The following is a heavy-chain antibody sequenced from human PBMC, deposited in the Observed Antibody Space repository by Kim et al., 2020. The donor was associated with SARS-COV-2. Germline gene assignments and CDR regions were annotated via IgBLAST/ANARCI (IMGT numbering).Heavy chain of an antibody. V-gene: IGHV3-74*01. D-gene: IGHD3-22*01. CDR3: ARVLTMMEGIDA. J-gene: IGHJ5*02. Sequence: SYADSVKGRLTISSDNSKNTLYLQMNSLGAEDTAVYYCARVLTMMEGIDAWGQGTLVTVAS.